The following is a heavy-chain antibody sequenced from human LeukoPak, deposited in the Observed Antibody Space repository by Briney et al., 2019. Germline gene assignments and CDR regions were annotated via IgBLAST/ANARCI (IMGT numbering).Heavy chain of an antibody. J-gene: IGHJ6*03. CDR3: ARRGQVQLWPGGYYYYYYMDV. V-gene: IGHV4-4*07. D-gene: IGHD5-18*01. Sequence: SETLSLTCTVSGGSISSYYWSWIRQPAGKGLEWIGRIYTSGSTNYNPSLKSRVPISVETSKNQFSLKLSSVTAADTAVYYCARRGQVQLWPGGYYYYYYMDVWGKGTTVTVSS. CDR1: GGSISSYY. CDR2: IYTSGST.